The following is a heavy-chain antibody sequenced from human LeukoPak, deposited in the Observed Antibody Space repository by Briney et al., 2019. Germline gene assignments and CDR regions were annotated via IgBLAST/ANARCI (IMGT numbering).Heavy chain of an antibody. CDR1: GDSVSSNSAA. J-gene: IGHJ6*03. D-gene: IGHD3-10*01. Sequence: SQTLSLTCAISGDSVSSNSAAWNWIRQSPSRGLEWLGRTYYRSKWYNDYAVSVKSRITINPDTSKNQFSLQLNSVTPEDTAVYYCARGGEGTGGVEGLLWFGELSRNYYYYYMDVWGKGTTVTISS. CDR3: ARGGEGTGGVEGLLWFGELSRNYYYYYMDV. CDR2: TYYRSKWYN. V-gene: IGHV6-1*01.